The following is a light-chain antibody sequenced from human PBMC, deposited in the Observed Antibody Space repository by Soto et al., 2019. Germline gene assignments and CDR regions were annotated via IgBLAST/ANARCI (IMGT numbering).Light chain of an antibody. V-gene: IGKV4-1*01. J-gene: IGKJ4*01. CDR2: WAS. CDR1: QSVLYSSNNKNY. CDR3: QQYYTNALT. Sequence: DIVMTQSPDSLAVSLGERATINCKSSQSVLYSSNNKNYLAWYQQKPGQPPKLLIYWASTRESGVPDRFSGSGSATDFPLTISSLQAEDVAVYYCQQYYTNALTFGGGTKVGVK.